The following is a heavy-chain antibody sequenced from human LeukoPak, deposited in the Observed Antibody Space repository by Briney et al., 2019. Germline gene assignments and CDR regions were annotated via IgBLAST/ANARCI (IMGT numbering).Heavy chain of an antibody. CDR3: ARYTSTWYLEY. CDR2: TYYRSKWYS. J-gene: IGHJ4*02. V-gene: IGHV6-1*01. Sequence: SQTLSLTFAISGDSVSSNSAAWNWLRQSPSRGLEWLGRTYYRSKWYSGYAASVRGRITISPDTSKNQFYLQLNSVTLEDTAMYYCARYTSTWYLEYWGQGTVVTVSS. D-gene: IGHD6-13*01. CDR1: GDSVSSNSAA.